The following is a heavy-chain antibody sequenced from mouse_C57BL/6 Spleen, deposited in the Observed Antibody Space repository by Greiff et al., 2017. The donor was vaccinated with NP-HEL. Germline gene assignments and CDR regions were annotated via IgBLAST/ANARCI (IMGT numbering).Heavy chain of an antibody. D-gene: IGHD3-2*02. CDR1: GYNFTSYW. J-gene: IGHJ3*01. Sequence: QVQLQQPGAELVKPGASVKLSCKASGYNFTSYWMPWVKQRPGQGLEWIGMIHPNSGSTNYHEKFKSKATLTVDQSSSTAYMQLSSLTSEDSAVYYCARKRGDSSGAAGFAYWGQGALVTVSA. V-gene: IGHV1-64*01. CDR3: ARKRGDSSGAAGFAY. CDR2: IHPNSGST.